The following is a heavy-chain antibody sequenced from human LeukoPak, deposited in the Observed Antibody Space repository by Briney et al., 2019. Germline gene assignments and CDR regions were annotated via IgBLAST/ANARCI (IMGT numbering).Heavy chain of an antibody. CDR3: ARVGATLFDY. Sequence: SETLSLTCTVSGASISSYYWSWIRQPPGKTLEWIGSIYYSGSTYYNPSLKSRVTISVDTSKNQFSLKLSSVTAADTAVYYCARVGATLFDYWGQGTLVTVSS. D-gene: IGHD1-26*01. J-gene: IGHJ4*02. V-gene: IGHV4-59*12. CDR1: GASISSYY. CDR2: IYYSGST.